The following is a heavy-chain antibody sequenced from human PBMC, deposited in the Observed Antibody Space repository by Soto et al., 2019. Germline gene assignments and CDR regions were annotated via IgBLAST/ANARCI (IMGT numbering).Heavy chain of an antibody. Sequence: QVQLVQSGAEVKKPGSSVKVSCKASGGTFSSYAISWVRQAPGQGLEWMGGIIPIFGTANYAQKFQGRVTITADESTSTAYMELCSLRSEDTAVYYCARGNCSSTSCYLNYGMDVWGQGTTVTVSS. CDR2: IIPIFGTA. CDR3: ARGNCSSTSCYLNYGMDV. J-gene: IGHJ6*02. CDR1: GGTFSSYA. V-gene: IGHV1-69*01. D-gene: IGHD2-2*01.